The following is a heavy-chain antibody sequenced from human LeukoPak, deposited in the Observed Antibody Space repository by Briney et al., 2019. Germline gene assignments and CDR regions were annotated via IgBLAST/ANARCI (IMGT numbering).Heavy chain of an antibody. J-gene: IGHJ5*02. CDR2: IYCSGST. CDR3: ARLRYDSSGYYDH. CDR1: GGSISSGGYY. D-gene: IGHD3-22*01. Sequence: SETLSLTCTVSGGSISSGGYYWSWIRQHPGKGLEWIGYIYCSGSTYYNPSLKSRVTISVDTSKNQFSLKLSSVTAADTAVYYCARLRYDSSGYYDHWGQGTLVTVSS. V-gene: IGHV4-31*03.